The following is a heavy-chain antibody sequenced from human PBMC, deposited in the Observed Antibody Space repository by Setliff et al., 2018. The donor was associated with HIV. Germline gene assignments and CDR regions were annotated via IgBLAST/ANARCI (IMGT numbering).Heavy chain of an antibody. CDR1: GYTFTGYY. CDR2: INPNSGGT. D-gene: IGHD6-6*01. J-gene: IGHJ4*02. V-gene: IGHV1-2*02. Sequence: ASVKVSCKASGYTFTGYYMHWVRQAPGQGLEWMGWINPNSGGTDYAQKLQGRVTMTTDTSTSTAYMELRSLRSDDTAVYYCARDIAAWGYFDYWGQGTLVTVSS. CDR3: ARDIAAWGYFDY.